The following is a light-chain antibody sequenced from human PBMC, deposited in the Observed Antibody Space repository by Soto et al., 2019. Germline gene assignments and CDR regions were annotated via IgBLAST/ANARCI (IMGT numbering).Light chain of an antibody. J-gene: IGLJ1*01. CDR1: SSNIGTNT. CDR3: AAWDDSLNGYV. V-gene: IGLV1-44*01. CDR2: SNF. Sequence: QSVLAQPPSASGTPGQRVTISCSGSSSNIGTNTVDWYQQLPGTAPKLLIYSNFRRPSGVPDRFSGSKSATSASLAISGLQSDDEAHYYCAAWDDSLNGYVFGIGTKVTVL.